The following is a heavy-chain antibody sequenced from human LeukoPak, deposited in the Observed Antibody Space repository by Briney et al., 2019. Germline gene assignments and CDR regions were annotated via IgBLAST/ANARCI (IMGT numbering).Heavy chain of an antibody. CDR3: DALTGIAAAGS. V-gene: IGHV3-23*01. CDR2: ISGIGGST. Sequence: SGRSLRLSCAASGFTFSSYAMSWVRQAPGKGLEWVSAISGIGGSTYYADSVKGRFTISRDNSKNTLYLQMNSLRAEDTAVYYCDALTGIAAAGSWGQGTLVTVSS. D-gene: IGHD6-13*01. J-gene: IGHJ4*02. CDR1: GFTFSSYA.